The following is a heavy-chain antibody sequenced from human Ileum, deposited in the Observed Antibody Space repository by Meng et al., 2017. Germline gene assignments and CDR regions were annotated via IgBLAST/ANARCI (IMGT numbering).Heavy chain of an antibody. J-gene: IGHJ5*02. Sequence: HVHRPALGPRSWKLSGTRSLPVAVPGVSCRDSNWWSWVRQPPGKGLEWIGEIYHPGSTNYNPSLKSRVTMSLDKSKNQFFLDLTSVTAADTAVYYCARDLLGPAIAASGYFDPWGQGTLVTVSS. V-gene: IGHV4-4*02. D-gene: IGHD5-12*01. CDR1: GVSCRDSNW. CDR3: ARDLLGPAIAASGYFDP. CDR2: IYHPGST.